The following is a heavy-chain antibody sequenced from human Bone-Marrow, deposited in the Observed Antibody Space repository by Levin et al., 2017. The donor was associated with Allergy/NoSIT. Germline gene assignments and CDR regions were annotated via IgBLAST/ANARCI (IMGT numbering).Heavy chain of an antibody. CDR3: ARDYRGGYYGSGSYRY. J-gene: IGHJ4*02. V-gene: IGHV3-7*04. CDR2: IKQDGSEK. D-gene: IGHD3-10*01. CDR1: GFTFSSYW. Sequence: GESLKISCAASGFTFSSYWMSWVRQAPGKGLEWVANIKQDGSEKYYVDSVKGRFTISRDNAKNSLYLQMNSLRAEDTAVYYCARDYRGGYYGSGSYRYWGQGTLVTVSS.